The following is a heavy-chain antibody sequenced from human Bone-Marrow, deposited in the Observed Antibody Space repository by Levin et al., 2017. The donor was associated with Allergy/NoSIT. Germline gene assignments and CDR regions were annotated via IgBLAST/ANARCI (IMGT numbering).Heavy chain of an antibody. CDR2: VTYDGSIK. J-gene: IGHJ4*02. D-gene: IGHD3-10*01. V-gene: IGHV3-30-3*01. CDR3: AREAYYGSGTPTFYFDH. Sequence: PGESLKISCAASGFTFNDYIIHWVRQAPGKGLEWVAVVTYDGSIKYYSDSVKGRFTISRDNSKNTLYLQMNSLRAEDTAVYYCAREAYYGSGTPTFYFDHWGQGTLVTVSS. CDR1: GFTFNDYI.